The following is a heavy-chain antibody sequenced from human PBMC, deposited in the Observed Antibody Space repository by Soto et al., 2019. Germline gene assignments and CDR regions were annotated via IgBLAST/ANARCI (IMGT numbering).Heavy chain of an antibody. D-gene: IGHD1-26*01. CDR2: ISSSSSYI. CDR3: ASQDPGETGPFDY. V-gene: IGHV3-21*01. Sequence: PGGSLRLSCAASGFTFSSYSMNWVRQAPGKGLEWVSSISSSSSYIYYADSVKGRFTISRDNAKNSLYLQMNSLRAEDTAVYYCASQDPGETGPFDYWGQGTLVTVSS. CDR1: GFTFSSYS. J-gene: IGHJ4*02.